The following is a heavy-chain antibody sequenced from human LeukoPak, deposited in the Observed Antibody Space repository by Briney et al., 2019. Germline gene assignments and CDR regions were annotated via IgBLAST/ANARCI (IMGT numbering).Heavy chain of an antibody. J-gene: IGHJ4*02. CDR3: ARARGYSYGYDY. D-gene: IGHD5-18*01. V-gene: IGHV4-59*01. CDR1: GGSINNYY. Sequence: SETLSLTCTVSGGSINNYYWTWIRQPPGKGLEWMGYIFYSGNTDYNPSLKSRVTISVDMSKNQLSLKLYSVTAADTALYYCARARGYSYGYDYWARGTLVTVSA. CDR2: IFYSGNT.